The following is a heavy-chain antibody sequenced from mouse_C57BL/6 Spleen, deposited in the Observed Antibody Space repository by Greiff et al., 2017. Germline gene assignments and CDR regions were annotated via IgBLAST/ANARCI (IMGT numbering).Heavy chain of an antibody. V-gene: IGHV5-17*01. CDR1: GFTFSDYG. J-gene: IGHJ2*01. Sequence: EVQLVESGGGLVKPGGSLKLSCAASGFTFSDYGMHWVRQAPEKGLEWVAYISSGSSTIYYADPVKGRFTISRDNAKNTLFLQMTSRRSEDKAMYYCARRDYWGQGTTLTVSS. CDR2: ISSGSSTI. CDR3: ARRDY.